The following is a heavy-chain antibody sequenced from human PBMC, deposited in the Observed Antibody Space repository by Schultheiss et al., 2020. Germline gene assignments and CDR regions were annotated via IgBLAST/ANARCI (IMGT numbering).Heavy chain of an antibody. CDR3: ARTPIPYSYGPFDY. V-gene: IGHV4-34*01. J-gene: IGHJ4*02. CDR1: GGSFSGYY. D-gene: IGHD5-18*01. CDR2: INHSGST. Sequence: SETLSLTCAVYGGSFSGYYWSWIRQPPGKGLEWIGEINHSGSTNYNPSLKSRVTISVDTSKNQFSLQLNSVTPEDTAVYYCARTPIPYSYGPFDYWGQGTLVTVSS.